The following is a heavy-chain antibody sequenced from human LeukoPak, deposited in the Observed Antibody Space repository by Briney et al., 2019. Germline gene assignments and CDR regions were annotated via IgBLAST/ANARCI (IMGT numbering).Heavy chain of an antibody. CDR3: ARHSSIAAAGEIDY. J-gene: IGHJ4*02. D-gene: IGHD6-13*01. Sequence: GESLKISCQGSGYSFTNYWIGWVRQMPGKDLEWMGIIYPGDSDTRYSPSFQGQVTISADKSISTAYLQWSSLKASDTAMYYCARHSSIAAAGEIDYWGQGTLVTVSS. CDR2: IYPGDSDT. CDR1: GYSFTNYW. V-gene: IGHV5-51*01.